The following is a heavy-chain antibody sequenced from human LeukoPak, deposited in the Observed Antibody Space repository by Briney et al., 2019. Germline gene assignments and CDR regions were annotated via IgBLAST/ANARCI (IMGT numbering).Heavy chain of an antibody. Sequence: PGGFLRLSCAASGFTFSSYTMSWVRRPPGKGLEWVSDIYNAGATTYYGDSVKGRFTISRDNSKNTLYLQMSRLRAEDTAVYYCVRVVAGKEAYWGQGILVTVSS. D-gene: IGHD6-19*01. V-gene: IGHV3-23*01. CDR3: VRVVAGKEAY. J-gene: IGHJ4*02. CDR1: GFTFSSYT. CDR2: IYNAGATT.